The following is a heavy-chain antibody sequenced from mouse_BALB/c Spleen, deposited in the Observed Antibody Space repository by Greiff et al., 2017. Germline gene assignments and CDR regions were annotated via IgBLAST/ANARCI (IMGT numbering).Heavy chain of an antibody. Sequence: QVQLKESGPGLVQPSQSLSITCTVSGFSLTSYGVHWVRQSPGKGLEWLGVIWRGGSTDYNAAFISRLSISKDNSKSQVFFKMNSLQANDTAIYYCARSYYAMDYWGQGTSVTVSS. CDR1: GFSLTSYG. V-gene: IGHV2-2*02. CDR2: IWRGGST. J-gene: IGHJ4*01. CDR3: ARSYYAMDY.